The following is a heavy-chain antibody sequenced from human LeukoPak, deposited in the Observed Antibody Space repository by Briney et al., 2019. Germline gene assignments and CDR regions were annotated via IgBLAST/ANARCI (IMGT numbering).Heavy chain of an antibody. V-gene: IGHV3-23*01. J-gene: IGHJ6*02. Sequence: GGSLRLSCAASGFTFSTFAISWVRQTPGKGLEWVSGISGSGVSTYYADSVKGRFTISRDNSKNTLYLQMNSLRTEDTAVYYCAKGRVGANGYYYYGMDVWGQGTTVSVSS. CDR1: GFTFSTFA. D-gene: IGHD1-26*01. CDR2: ISGSGVST. CDR3: AKGRVGANGYYYYGMDV.